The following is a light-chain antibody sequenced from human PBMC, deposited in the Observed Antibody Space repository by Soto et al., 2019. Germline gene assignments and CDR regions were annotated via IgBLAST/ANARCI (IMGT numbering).Light chain of an antibody. Sequence: DIVLNQTPLSSPVTLGQPASISCRSSQSLLHSDGNTYLSWLQQRPGQPPRLLIYKTSNRFSGVPDRFSGRGAGTDFTLKISRVEAEDVGVYYCMQATQYPPYTFGQGTKLEI. J-gene: IGKJ2*01. V-gene: IGKV2-24*01. CDR3: MQATQYPPYT. CDR2: KTS. CDR1: QSLLHSDGNTY.